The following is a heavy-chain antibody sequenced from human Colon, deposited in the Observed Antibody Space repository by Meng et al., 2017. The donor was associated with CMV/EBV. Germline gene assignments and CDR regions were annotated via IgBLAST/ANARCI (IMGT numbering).Heavy chain of an antibody. CDR1: GGSISSSSYY. J-gene: IGHJ5*02. V-gene: IGHV4-39*07. Sequence: QLHLQASGPGLVKPSETLSLTCTVFGGSISSSSYYWGWIRQPPGKGLEWIGSIYYSGSTYYNPSLKSRVTISVDTSKNQFSLKLSSVTAADTAVYYCARATLTIFGVVIPPHWFDPWGQGTLVTVSS. CDR2: IYYSGST. D-gene: IGHD3-3*01. CDR3: ARATLTIFGVVIPPHWFDP.